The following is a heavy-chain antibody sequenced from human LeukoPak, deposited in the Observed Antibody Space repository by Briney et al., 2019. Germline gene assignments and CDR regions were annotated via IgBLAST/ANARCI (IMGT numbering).Heavy chain of an antibody. J-gene: IGHJ6*02. Sequence: GASVKVSCKASGYTFTGYYMHWVRQAPGQGLEWMGWISPNSGGTNYAQKFQGWVTMTRDTSISTAYMELSRLRSDDTAVYYCARDPGTYYYGMDVWGQGTTVTVSS. V-gene: IGHV1-2*04. CDR3: ARDPGTYYYGMDV. CDR1: GYTFTGYY. CDR2: ISPNSGGT.